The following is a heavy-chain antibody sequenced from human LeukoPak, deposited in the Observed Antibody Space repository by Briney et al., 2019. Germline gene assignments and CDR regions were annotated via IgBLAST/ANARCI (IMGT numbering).Heavy chain of an antibody. J-gene: IGHJ3*02. CDR1: GGSISSSSYY. V-gene: IGHV4-39*01. Sequence: SETLSLTCTVSGGSISSSSYYWGWIRQPPGKGLEWIGSIYYSGSTYYNPSLKSRVTISADTSKNQFSLKLSPVTAADTAVYYCARPSNTKAGLDAFDIWGQGTMVTVSS. CDR2: IYYSGST. D-gene: IGHD6-19*01. CDR3: ARPSNTKAGLDAFDI.